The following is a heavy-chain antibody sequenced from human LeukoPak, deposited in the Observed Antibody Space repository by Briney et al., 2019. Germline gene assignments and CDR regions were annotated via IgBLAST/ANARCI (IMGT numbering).Heavy chain of an antibody. CDR1: GYTFTGYY. D-gene: IGHD3-22*01. V-gene: IGHV1-2*02. CDR3: ARDYYDSSGNTLLSDAFDI. CDR2: INPNSGGT. Sequence: ASVKVSCKASGYTFTGYYMHWVRQAPGQGLEWMGWINPNSGGTNYAQKFQGRVTMTRDTSISTAYMELSRLRSDDTAVYYCARDYYDSSGNTLLSDAFDIWGQGTMVTVSS. J-gene: IGHJ3*02.